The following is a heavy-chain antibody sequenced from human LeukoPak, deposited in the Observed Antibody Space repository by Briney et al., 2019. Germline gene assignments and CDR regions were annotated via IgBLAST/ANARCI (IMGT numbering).Heavy chain of an antibody. CDR1: EFTFSDYY. CDR3: ARDSRLDGDYEYYFYYGMDV. J-gene: IGHJ6*04. Sequence: GGSLRLSCAASEFTFSDYYMNWIRQAPGKGLEWVSYISSSSSYTEYADSVKGRFTISRDNAKNSLYLQMNSLRAEDTAVYYCARDSRLDGDYEYYFYYGMDVWGKGTTVTVSS. CDR2: ISSSSSYT. D-gene: IGHD4-17*01. V-gene: IGHV3-11*06.